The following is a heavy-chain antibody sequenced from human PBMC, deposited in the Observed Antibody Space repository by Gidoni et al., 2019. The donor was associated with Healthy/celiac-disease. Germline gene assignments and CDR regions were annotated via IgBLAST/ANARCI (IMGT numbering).Heavy chain of an antibody. CDR3: ARAAAGFYYFDY. CDR1: GFTFSSYS. D-gene: IGHD6-13*01. CDR2: ISSSSRYI. J-gene: IGHJ4*02. Sequence: EVQLVESGGGLVKPGGSLRLSCAASGFTFSSYSMNWVRQAPGKGLEWVSSISSSSRYIYYADSVKGRFTISRDNAKNSLYLQMNSLRAEDTAVYYCARAAAGFYYFDYWGQGTLVTVSS. V-gene: IGHV3-21*06.